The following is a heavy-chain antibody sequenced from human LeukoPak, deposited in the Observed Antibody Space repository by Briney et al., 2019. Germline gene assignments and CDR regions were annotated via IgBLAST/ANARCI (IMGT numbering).Heavy chain of an antibody. V-gene: IGHV3-48*01. D-gene: IGHD6-13*01. CDR3: VRDPSYSSGWYPYFFDY. CDR2: ISSSSSTI. Sequence: PGGSLRLSCAASEFTFSNYSVNWVRQAPGKGLGWGSYISSSSSTIYYADSVKGRFTISRDNAKNSVYLQMNSLRAEDTAVYYCVRDPSYSSGWYPYFFDYWGQGTQVTVSS. CDR1: EFTFSNYS. J-gene: IGHJ4*02.